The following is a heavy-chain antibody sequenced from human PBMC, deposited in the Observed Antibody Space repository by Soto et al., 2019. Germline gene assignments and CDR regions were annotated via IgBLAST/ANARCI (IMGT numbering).Heavy chain of an antibody. V-gene: IGHV1-69*13. CDR3: ARGVITIFGVVIDHYYYYGMDV. J-gene: IGHJ6*02. CDR2: IIPIFGTA. Sequence: ASVKVSCKASGGTFSSYAISWVRQAPGQGLEWMGGIIPIFGTANYAQKFQGRVTITADESTSTAYMELSSLRSEDTAVYYCARGVITIFGVVIDHYYYYGMDVWGQGTTVTVSS. CDR1: GGTFSSYA. D-gene: IGHD3-3*01.